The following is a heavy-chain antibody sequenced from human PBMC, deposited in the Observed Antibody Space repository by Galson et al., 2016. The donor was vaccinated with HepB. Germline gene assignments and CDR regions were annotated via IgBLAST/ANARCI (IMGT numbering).Heavy chain of an antibody. CDR2: IYYTGTT. CDR3: VRQQRAGLMNF. CDR1: GASISSSSYY. D-gene: IGHD6-19*01. J-gene: IGHJ3*01. Sequence: ETLSLTCTVSGASISSSSYYWGWLRQPPGKGLEWIGSIYYTGTTYYNPSLQSRVTISVDTSKNQFSLKLTSVTAADTALYTCVRQQRAGLMNFWGQGTMVTVSS. V-gene: IGHV4-39*01.